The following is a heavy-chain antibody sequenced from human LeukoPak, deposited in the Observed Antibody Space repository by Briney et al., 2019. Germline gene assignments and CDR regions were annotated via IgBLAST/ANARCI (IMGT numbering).Heavy chain of an antibody. CDR3: ARLRSNCLDY. CDR2: IWYDGSNK. V-gene: IGHV3-33*01. J-gene: IGHJ4*02. D-gene: IGHD1-1*01. CDR1: GFTFSNYG. Sequence: GGSLRLSCAASGFTFSNYGIHWVRQAPGKGLEWVAIIWYDGSNKYYADSVKGRFTVSRDNPRITAYLEMNSLRAEDTAVYYCARLRSNCLDYWGQGTLVTVSS.